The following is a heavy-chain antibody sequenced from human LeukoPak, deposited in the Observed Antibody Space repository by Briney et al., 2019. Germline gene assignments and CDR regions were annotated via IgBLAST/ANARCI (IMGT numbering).Heavy chain of an antibody. CDR2: INPNSGGT. V-gene: IGHV1-2*02. J-gene: IGHJ4*02. CDR1: GYTFTGYY. CDR3: ARETCSSTSCYAVFDY. Sequence: ASVKVSCKASGYTFTGYYMHWVRQAPGQGLEWMGWINPNSGGTNYAQKFQGRVTMTRDTSISTAYMELSRLRSDNTAVYYCARETCSSTSCYAVFDYWGRGTLVTVSS. D-gene: IGHD2-2*01.